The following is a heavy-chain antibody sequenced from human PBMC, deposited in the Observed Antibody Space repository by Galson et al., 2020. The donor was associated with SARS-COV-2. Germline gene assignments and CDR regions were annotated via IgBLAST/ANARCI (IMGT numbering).Heavy chain of an antibody. CDR3: ARDMHCPSGVCRFYVLDV. D-gene: IGHD2-8*01. CDR1: GFIFSDYY. CDR2: ISSSSSYK. V-gene: IGHV3-21*01. Sequence: GGSLRLSCTASGFIFSDYYMSWVRQAPGKGLEWVSSISSSSSYKYYADSVKGRLTVSRDNAKRSLFLQLNSLRVEDTAVYYCARDMHCPSGVCRFYVLDVWGRGTLVTVSS. J-gene: IGHJ2*01.